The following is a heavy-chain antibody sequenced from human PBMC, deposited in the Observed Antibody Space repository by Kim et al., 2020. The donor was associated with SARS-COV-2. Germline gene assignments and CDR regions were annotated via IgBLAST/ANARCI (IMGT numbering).Heavy chain of an antibody. CDR2: INPNSGGT. J-gene: IGHJ5*02. CDR3: ARETGYSSSSTDKTQLYNWFDP. Sequence: ASVKVSCKASGYTFTGYYMHWVRQAPGQGLEWMGRINPNSGGTNYAQKFQGRVTMTRDTSISTAYMELSRLRSDDTAVYYCARETGYSSSSTDKTQLYNWFDPWGQGTLVTVSS. CDR1: GYTFTGYY. D-gene: IGHD6-6*01. V-gene: IGHV1-2*06.